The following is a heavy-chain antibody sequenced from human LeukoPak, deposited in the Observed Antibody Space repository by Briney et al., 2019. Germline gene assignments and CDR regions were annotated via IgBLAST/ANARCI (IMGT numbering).Heavy chain of an antibody. J-gene: IGHJ3*02. CDR1: GYTFTSYY. CDR2: IKPSGGST. D-gene: IGHD2-15*01. CDR3: ARACSGGSCPHDAFDI. Sequence: ASVKVSCKASGYTFTSYYMHWVRQAPGQGLEWMGIIKPSGGSTSYAQKFQGRVTMTRDTSTSTVYMELSSLRSEDTAVYYCARACSGGSCPHDAFDIWGQGTMVTVSS. V-gene: IGHV1-46*01.